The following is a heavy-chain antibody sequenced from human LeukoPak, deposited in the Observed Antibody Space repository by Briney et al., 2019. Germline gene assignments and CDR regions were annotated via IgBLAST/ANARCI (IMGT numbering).Heavy chain of an antibody. CDR1: GFTVSSNY. D-gene: IGHD1-26*01. CDR3: ARGRGSASQHFDY. CDR2: IYSGGST. V-gene: IGHV3-53*01. Sequence: GSLRTSCAAPGFTVSSNYMGWVRPAPGKGLEWVSVIYSGGSTYYADSVKGRFTISRDNSKNTLYLQMNSLRAEDTAVYYCARGRGSASQHFDYWGQGTLVTVSS. J-gene: IGHJ4*02.